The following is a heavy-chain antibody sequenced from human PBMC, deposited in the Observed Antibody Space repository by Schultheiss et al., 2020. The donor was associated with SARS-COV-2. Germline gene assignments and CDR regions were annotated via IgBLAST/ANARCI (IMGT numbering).Heavy chain of an antibody. J-gene: IGHJ4*02. CDR2: IIPILGIA. CDR1: GYTFTSYG. CDR3: AKDEIAAAGPDYPDY. Sequence: GGSLRLSCKGSGYTFTSYGISWVRQAPGQGLEWMGRIIPILGIANYAQKFQGRVTITADKSTSTAYMELSSLRSEDTAVYYCAKDEIAAAGPDYPDYWGQGTLVTVSS. V-gene: IGHV1-69*04. D-gene: IGHD6-13*01.